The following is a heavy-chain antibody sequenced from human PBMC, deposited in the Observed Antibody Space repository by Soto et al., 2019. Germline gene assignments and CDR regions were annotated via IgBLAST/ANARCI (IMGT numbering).Heavy chain of an antibody. CDR3: ASVRGYSGYDTYYYFDY. Sequence: SETLSLSCTVSGGSISSGGYYWSWIRQHPGKGLEWIGYIYYSGRTYYNPSLKSRVTISVDTSKNQFSLKLSSVTAADTAMYYCASVRGYSGYDTYYYFDYWGQGTLVTVSS. D-gene: IGHD5-12*01. V-gene: IGHV4-31*03. CDR2: IYYSGRT. J-gene: IGHJ4*02. CDR1: GGSISSGGYY.